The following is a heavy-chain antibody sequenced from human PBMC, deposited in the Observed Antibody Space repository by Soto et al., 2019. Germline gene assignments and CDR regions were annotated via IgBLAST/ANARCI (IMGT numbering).Heavy chain of an antibody. D-gene: IGHD4-17*01. Sequence: EVQLVESGGGLVQPGGSLRLSCAASGFTFSSYWMSWVRQAPGKGLEWVANIKQDGSETYYVDSVKGRITISRDTAKNSLYLQLNSLRAEDTAVYYGAGEYGDYDGEGEYCQHGGQGTLVTVSS. J-gene: IGHJ1*01. CDR2: IKQDGSET. CDR3: AGEYGDYDGEGEYCQH. CDR1: GFTFSSYW. V-gene: IGHV3-7*01.